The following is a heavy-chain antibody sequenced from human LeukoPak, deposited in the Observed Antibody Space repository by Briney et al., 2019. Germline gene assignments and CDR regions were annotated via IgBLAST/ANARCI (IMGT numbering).Heavy chain of an antibody. J-gene: IGHJ3*02. CDR1: DGSISSYY. Sequence: SETLSLTCTVSDGSISSYYWSWIRQPPGKGLEWIGYIYYSGSTNYNPSLKSRVTISVDTSKNQFSLKLSSVTAADTAGYYCARPMVRGVIDAFDIWGQGTMVTVSS. V-gene: IGHV4-59*01. D-gene: IGHD3-10*01. CDR3: ARPMVRGVIDAFDI. CDR2: IYYSGST.